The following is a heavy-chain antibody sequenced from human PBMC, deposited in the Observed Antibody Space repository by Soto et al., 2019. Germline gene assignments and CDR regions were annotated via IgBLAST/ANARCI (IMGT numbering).Heavy chain of an antibody. Sequence: SETLSLTCAVSGVSISSGGYSWSWIRQPPGKGLEWIGYIYHSGSTYYNPSLKSRVTISVDRSKNQFSLKLSSVTAADTAVYYCARGDYGDYYYFDYWGQGTLVTVS. CDR2: IYHSGST. CDR3: ARGDYGDYYYFDY. V-gene: IGHV4-30-2*01. CDR1: GVSISSGGYS. D-gene: IGHD4-17*01. J-gene: IGHJ4*02.